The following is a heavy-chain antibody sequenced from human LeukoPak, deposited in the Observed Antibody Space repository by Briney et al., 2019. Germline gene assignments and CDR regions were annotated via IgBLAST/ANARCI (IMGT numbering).Heavy chain of an antibody. V-gene: IGHV3-74*01. CDR1: RFTFTNSW. D-gene: IGHD7-27*01. Sequence: GGSLRLSCAASRFTFTNSWMHWVRQAPGKGLVWVSRINSDGSSTTYADFVKGRFTISRDNAKNTLYLQMHSLRAEDTAVYYCARAHWDYYYMYVWDKGTTVTVSS. CDR2: INSDGSST. CDR3: ARAHWDYYYMYV. J-gene: IGHJ6*03.